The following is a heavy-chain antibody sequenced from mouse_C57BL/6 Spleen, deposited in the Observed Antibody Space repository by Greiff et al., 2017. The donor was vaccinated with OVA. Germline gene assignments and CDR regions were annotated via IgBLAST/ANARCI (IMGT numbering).Heavy chain of an antibody. CDR1: GYTFTGYW. J-gene: IGHJ3*01. D-gene: IGHD1-1*01. CDR2: ILPGSGST. Sequence: VQLQQSGAELMKPGASVKLSCKATGYTFTGYWIEWVKQRPGHGLEWIGEILPGSGSTNYNEKFKGKATLTADKSSSTAYMELRSLTSEDSAVYFCASYGSSSWFAYWGQGTLVTVSA. CDR3: ASYGSSSWFAY. V-gene: IGHV1-9*01.